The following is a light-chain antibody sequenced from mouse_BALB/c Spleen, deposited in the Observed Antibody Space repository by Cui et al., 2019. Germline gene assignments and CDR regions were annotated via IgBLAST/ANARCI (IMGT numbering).Light chain of an antibody. V-gene: IGKV19-93*01. Sequence: DIQMTQSPSSLSASLGGKVTITCKASHDINKYIDWYQQKPGKGHRLLIHYTSTVQPGIPSRFSGSGSGRDYPISSSNLEAEDVATYYRLQYENLWTFGGGTKLEIK. CDR1: HDINKY. J-gene: IGKJ1*01. CDR3: LQYENLWT. CDR2: YTS.